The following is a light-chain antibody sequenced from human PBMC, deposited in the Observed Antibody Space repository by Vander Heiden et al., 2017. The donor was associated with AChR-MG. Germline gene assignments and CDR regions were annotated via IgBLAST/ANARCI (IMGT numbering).Light chain of an antibody. V-gene: IGKV1-39*01. J-gene: IGKJ1*01. CDR3: QQSHRTPHT. Sequence: DIQMTQSPPSLSASVGDRVTMTCRASQIIGNYLNWYQQKQGKAPKLLIFAATTLQSGVPSGFSGSRSGTDFSLTISRLQPEDFGTYYCQQSHRTPHTFGQGTNVEIK. CDR1: QIIGNY. CDR2: AAT.